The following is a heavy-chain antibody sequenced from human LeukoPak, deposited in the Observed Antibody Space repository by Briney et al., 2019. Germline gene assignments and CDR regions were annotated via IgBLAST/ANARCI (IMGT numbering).Heavy chain of an antibody. D-gene: IGHD6-6*01. CDR1: GFTFSSYW. Sequence: SGGSLRLSCAASGFTFSSYWMSWVRQAPGKGLEWVANIKQDESEKYYVDSVKGRFTISRDNAKSSLYLQMNSLRAEDTAVYYCARDGHSSSSPFDYWGQGTLVTVSS. CDR3: ARDGHSSSSPFDY. CDR2: IKQDESEK. J-gene: IGHJ4*02. V-gene: IGHV3-7*01.